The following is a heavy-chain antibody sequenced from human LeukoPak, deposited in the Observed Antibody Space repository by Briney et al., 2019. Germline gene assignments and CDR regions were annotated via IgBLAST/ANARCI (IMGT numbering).Heavy chain of an antibody. D-gene: IGHD2/OR15-2a*01. J-gene: IGHJ6*03. V-gene: IGHV4-4*07. CDR1: GGSISSYY. CDR3: ARDLPLFDDTTSLYYYYMDV. Sequence: PSETLSLTCTVSGGSISSYYWSWIRQPAGKGLEWIGRIYTSGSSNYNPSLKTGVTMSVDTSKNQFSLKLSSVTAADTAVYYCARDLPLFDDTTSLYYYYMDVWGKGTTVTVSS. CDR2: IYTSGSS.